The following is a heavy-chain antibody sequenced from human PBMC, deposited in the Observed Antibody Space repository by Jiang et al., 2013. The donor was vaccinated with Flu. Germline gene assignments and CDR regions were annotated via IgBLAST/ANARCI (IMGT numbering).Heavy chain of an antibody. J-gene: IGHJ5*02. CDR2: IIPILGIA. V-gene: IGHV1-69*04. CDR3: ARDPFTIAAVGLDP. Sequence: GSSVKVSCKASGGTFSSYAISWVRQAPGQGLEWMGGIIPILGIANYAQKFQGRVTITADKSTSTAYMELSSLRSEDTAVYYCARDPFTIAAVGLDPWGQGTLVTVSS. CDR1: GGTFSSYA. D-gene: IGHD6-13*01.